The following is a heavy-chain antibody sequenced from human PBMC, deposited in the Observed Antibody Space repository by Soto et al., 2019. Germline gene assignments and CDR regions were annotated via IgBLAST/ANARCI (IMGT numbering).Heavy chain of an antibody. CDR2: ISAYNGDT. V-gene: IGHV1-18*04. J-gene: IGHJ6*02. CDR3: ARDPPFSGILRGTPLMDV. D-gene: IGHD4-17*01. Sequence: ASVKVSCKASGYSFTTHGISWVRRAPGHGLEWMGWISAYNGDTHYVQRFQGRLTMTTDTSTSTAYMELRSLTSDDTAVYYCARDPPFSGILRGTPLMDVWGQGTTVTVSS. CDR1: GYSFTTHG.